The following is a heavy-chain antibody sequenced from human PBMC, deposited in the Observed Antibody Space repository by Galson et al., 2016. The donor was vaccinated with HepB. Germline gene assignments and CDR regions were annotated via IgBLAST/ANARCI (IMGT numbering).Heavy chain of an antibody. CDR2: IWADGSNQ. J-gene: IGHJ6*02. V-gene: IGHV3-33*01. Sequence: SLRLSCAASGFTFSNYGIHWVRQASGKGLEWVAVIWADGSNQYTEDSVKGRFTISRDNAKNTHYLEMNRLRVEDTAVYYCAREALIAGTLLDVWGQGTTVSVSS. CDR1: GFTFSNYG. D-gene: IGHD6-13*01. CDR3: AREALIAGTLLDV.